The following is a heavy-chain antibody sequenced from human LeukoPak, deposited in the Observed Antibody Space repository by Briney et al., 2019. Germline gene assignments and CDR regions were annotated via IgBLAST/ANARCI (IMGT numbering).Heavy chain of an antibody. V-gene: IGHV3-15*01. Sequence: GGSLRLSYAASGFTFSNAWMSWVRQAPGKGLEWVGPIKSKTDGGTTDYAAPVKGRFTISRDDSKNTLYLQMNSLKTEDTAVYYCTTATVAVTAPDAFDIWRQGTMVTVSS. J-gene: IGHJ3*02. CDR3: TTATVAVTAPDAFDI. CDR1: GFTFSNAW. D-gene: IGHD2-21*02. CDR2: IKSKTDGGTT.